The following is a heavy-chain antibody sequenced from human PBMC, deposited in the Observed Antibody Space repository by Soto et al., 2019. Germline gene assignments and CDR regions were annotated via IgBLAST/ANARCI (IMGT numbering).Heavy chain of an antibody. J-gene: IGHJ4*02. Sequence: SVKVSCKASGGTFSSYAISWVRQAPGQGLEWMGGIIPIFGTANYAQKFQGRVTITADESTSTAYMALSSLRSEDTAVYYCASGYTVTTFGYFDYWGQGTLVTVSS. CDR2: IIPIFGTA. V-gene: IGHV1-69*13. CDR3: ASGYTVTTFGYFDY. D-gene: IGHD4-4*01. CDR1: GGTFSSYA.